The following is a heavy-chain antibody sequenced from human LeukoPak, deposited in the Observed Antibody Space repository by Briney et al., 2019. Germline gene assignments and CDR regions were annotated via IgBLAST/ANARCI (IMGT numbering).Heavy chain of an antibody. J-gene: IGHJ4*01. CDR2: IYTSGST. CDR1: GGSISSGSYY. Sequence: SETLSLTCTVSGGSISSGSYYWSWIRQPAGKGLEWIGRIYTSGSTNYNPSLKSRVTISVDTSKNQLCLKLSSVTAADTAVYYCARSGSYYGDYCGHGTLVTVSS. D-gene: IGHD1-26*01. V-gene: IGHV4-61*02. CDR3: ARSGSYYGDY.